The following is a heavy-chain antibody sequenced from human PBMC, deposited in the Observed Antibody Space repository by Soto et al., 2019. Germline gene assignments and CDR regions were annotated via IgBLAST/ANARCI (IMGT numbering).Heavy chain of an antibody. J-gene: IGHJ6*02. D-gene: IGHD1-26*01. CDR1: GFTFGSYG. CDR3: AKAKGRSNFYYSGLDV. Sequence: PGGSLRLSCAASGFTFGSYGMTWVRQAPGKGLECVSGITAATGTTYYADSVKGRFTISRDLSTNTLFLQMNSLRAADSAVYYCAKAKGRSNFYYSGLDVWGQWTTVTVSS. CDR2: ITAATGTT. V-gene: IGHV3-23*01.